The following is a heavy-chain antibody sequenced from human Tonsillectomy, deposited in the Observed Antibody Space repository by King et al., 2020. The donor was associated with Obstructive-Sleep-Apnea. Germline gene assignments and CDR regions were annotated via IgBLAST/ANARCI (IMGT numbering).Heavy chain of an antibody. J-gene: IGHJ4*02. V-gene: IGHV4-39*07. D-gene: IGHD3-9*01. CDR1: GGSITSSSYY. Sequence: QLQESGPGLVKPSETLSLICTVSGGSITSSSYYWGWIRQPPGKGLEWIGSLYYSGSNYYNPSLKSRVTISVDTSTNQFSLNLRSVTAADTAVYYCAGTPDYDILTGYSVEGYYFDYWGQGTLVTVSS. CDR2: LYYSGSN. CDR3: AGTPDYDILTGYSVEGYYFDY.